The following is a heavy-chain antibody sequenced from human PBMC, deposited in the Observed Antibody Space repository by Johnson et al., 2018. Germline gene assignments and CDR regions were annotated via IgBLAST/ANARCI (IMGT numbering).Heavy chain of an antibody. CDR2: ISSDEKSK. CDR1: GFTFSTYA. Sequence: QVQLVESGGGVVQPGRSLRLSCAASGFTFSTYAMHWVRQVPGRGLEWVAVISSDEKSKYYADSVKGRFHIPRDNSRNTMYLQMTSLRPDDTAVYYCVPEGPRHCFDYWGQGTLVTVSS. CDR3: VPEGPRHCFDY. J-gene: IGHJ4*02. V-gene: IGHV3-30*04.